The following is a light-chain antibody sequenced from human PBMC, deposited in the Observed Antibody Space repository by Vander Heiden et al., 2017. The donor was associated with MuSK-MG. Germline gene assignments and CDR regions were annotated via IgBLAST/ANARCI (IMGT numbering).Light chain of an antibody. Sequence: DIQMTQSPSSLSASVRDRVTITCQASQDISNYLNCYQQKPGKAPKLMYYEATNLDTGVPSRFSGSGSGKDFTFTIRSLQPEDVATYYCQHDDNLLLTFGGGTKVEIK. V-gene: IGKV1-33*01. CDR2: EAT. J-gene: IGKJ4*01. CDR1: QDISNY. CDR3: QHDDNLLLT.